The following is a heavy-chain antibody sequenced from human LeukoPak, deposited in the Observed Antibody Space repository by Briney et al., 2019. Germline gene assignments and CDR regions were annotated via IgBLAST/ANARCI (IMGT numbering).Heavy chain of an antibody. J-gene: IGHJ6*03. V-gene: IGHV3-30-3*01. CDR3: ARDRYVGPDPPVMDV. D-gene: IGHD3-16*01. CDR1: GFTFSSYA. CDR2: ISYDGSNK. Sequence: GGSLRPSCAASGFTFSSYAMHWVRQAPGKGLEWVAVISYDGSNKYYADSVKGRFTISRDNSKNTLYLQMNSLRAEDTAVYYCARDRYVGPDPPVMDVWGKGTTVTVSS.